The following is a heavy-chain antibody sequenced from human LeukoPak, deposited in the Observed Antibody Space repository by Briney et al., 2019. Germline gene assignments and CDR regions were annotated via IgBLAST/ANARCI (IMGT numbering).Heavy chain of an antibody. J-gene: IGHJ4*02. CDR2: INPNNGGT. Sequence: GASVKVSCKASGYTFTGYNMHWVRQAPGQGLEWMGWINPNNGGTIYAQKFRGRVTMTRDTSISTAYMELSSLRSDDTAVYYCARPLNDYTFDYWGQETLVTVSS. CDR3: ARPLNDYTFDY. V-gene: IGHV1-2*02. CDR1: GYTFTGYN. D-gene: IGHD4-11*01.